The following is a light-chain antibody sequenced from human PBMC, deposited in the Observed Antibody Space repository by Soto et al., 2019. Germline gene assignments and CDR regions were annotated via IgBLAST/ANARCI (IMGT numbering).Light chain of an antibody. CDR3: QSYDSSLSGPV. Sequence: QSVLTQAPAVSGAPGQRVTISCTGSSSNIGAGYDVHWYQQLPGTAPKLLIYGNSNRPSGVPDRFSGSKSGTSASLAITGLQAEDEADYYCQSYDSSLSGPVSGTGTKHTVL. V-gene: IGLV1-40*01. J-gene: IGLJ1*01. CDR1: SSNIGAGYD. CDR2: GNS.